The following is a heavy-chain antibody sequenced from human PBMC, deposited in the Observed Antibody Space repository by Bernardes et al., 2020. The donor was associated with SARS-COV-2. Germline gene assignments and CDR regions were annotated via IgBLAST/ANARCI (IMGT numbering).Heavy chain of an antibody. CDR1: GFTFSSYA. J-gene: IGHJ6*02. CDR3: ARANYGNYYYYGMDV. CDR2: ISYDGSNK. D-gene: IGHD4-17*01. Sequence: RSLRLSCAASGFTFSSYAMHWVRQAPGKGLEWVAVISYDGSNKYYADSVKGRFTISSDNSKNTLYLQMNSLRAEDTAVYYCARANYGNYYYYGMDVWGQGTTVTVSS. V-gene: IGHV3-30-3*01.